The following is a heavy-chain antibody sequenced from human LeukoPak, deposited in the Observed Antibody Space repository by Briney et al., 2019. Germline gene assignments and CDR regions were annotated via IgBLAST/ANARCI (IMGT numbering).Heavy chain of an antibody. D-gene: IGHD6-19*01. J-gene: IGHJ4*02. CDR2: ISWNSGSI. V-gene: IGHV3-9*01. CDR1: GFTFDDYA. Sequence: GGSLRLSCAASGFTFDDYAMHWVRQAPGKGLEWVSGISWNSGSIGYADSVKGRFTISRDNAKNSLYLQMNSLRAEDTAVYYCAARAVAGPDYWGQGTLVTVSS. CDR3: AARAVAGPDY.